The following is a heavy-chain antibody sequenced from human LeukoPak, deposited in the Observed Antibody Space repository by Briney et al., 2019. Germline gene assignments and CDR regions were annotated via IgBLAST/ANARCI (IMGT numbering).Heavy chain of an antibody. V-gene: IGHV4-59*01. CDR2: GHYSGTT. CDR1: GVSISSYY. CDR3: ARWGESGDYVVHAFDI. Sequence: PSETLSLTCTVSGVSISSYYWNWMRQSPGKGLEWIGYGHYSGTTNYNPSLKSRVTISVDTSKNQFSLKLNSVGAADTAVYYVARWGESGDYVVHAFDIWGQGTMVTVSS. D-gene: IGHD2-21*02. J-gene: IGHJ3*02.